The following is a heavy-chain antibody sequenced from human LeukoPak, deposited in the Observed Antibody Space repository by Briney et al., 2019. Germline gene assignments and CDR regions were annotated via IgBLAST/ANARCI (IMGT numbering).Heavy chain of an antibody. V-gene: IGHV3-48*03. D-gene: IGHD1-26*01. CDR2: ISRSGSTI. J-gene: IGHJ1*01. Sequence: GGSLRPSCVGSGFIFSNYEMNWVRQAPGKGPEWVSYISRSGSTIYYADSVKGRFTISRDNAKNSLYLQVNSLRAEDTAVYYCARETDGGRYSPGSAQHWGQGTLVTVSS. CDR3: ARETDGGRYSPGSAQH. CDR1: GFIFSNYE.